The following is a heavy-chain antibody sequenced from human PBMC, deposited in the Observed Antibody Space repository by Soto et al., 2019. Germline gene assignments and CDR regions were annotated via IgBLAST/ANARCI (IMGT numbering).Heavy chain of an antibody. CDR2: IYYSGST. CDR1: GGSISSGGYY. D-gene: IGHD3-22*01. J-gene: IGHJ3*02. Sequence: QVQLQESGPGLVKPSQTLSLTCTVSGGSISSGGYYWSWIRQHPGKGLEWIGYIYYSGSTNYNPALKSRVTLSVDTSKNQFALKLSSVTAADTAVYYCARTSDGSGYSSPEAFDIWGQGTMLTVSS. V-gene: IGHV4-31*03. CDR3: ARTSDGSGYSSPEAFDI.